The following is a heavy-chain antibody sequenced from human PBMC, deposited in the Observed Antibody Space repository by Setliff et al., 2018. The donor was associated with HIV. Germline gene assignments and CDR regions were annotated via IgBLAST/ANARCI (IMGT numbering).Heavy chain of an antibody. CDR2: IYYSGST. Sequence: SETLSLTCTVSGGSISSDYWSWIRQPPGKGLEWIGYIYYSGSTNYNPSLKSRVTISVATSKNQFSLKLNSVTPADTAVYYCARSRTSSGYYGVTGYGMDVWGQGTTVTVSS. V-gene: IGHV4-59*01. CDR3: ARSRTSSGYYGVTGYGMDV. J-gene: IGHJ6*02. D-gene: IGHD3-22*01. CDR1: GGSISSDY.